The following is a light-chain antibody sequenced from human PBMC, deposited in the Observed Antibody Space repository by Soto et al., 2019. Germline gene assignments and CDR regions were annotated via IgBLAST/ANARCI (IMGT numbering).Light chain of an antibody. J-gene: IGKJ3*01. V-gene: IGKV3-15*01. CDR2: GAS. CDR1: QSVISN. CDR3: QQYTRWPFT. Sequence: SMSVVAVSVYKGDSATLSCMASQSVISNLAWYQQKPGQAPRLLIYGASTRATGIPDRFSGSGSGTEFTLTISSLQAGDVTVYYCQQYTRWPFTFGPGTKVDI.